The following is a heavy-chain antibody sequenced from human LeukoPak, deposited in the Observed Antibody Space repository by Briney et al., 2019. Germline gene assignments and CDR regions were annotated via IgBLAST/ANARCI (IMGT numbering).Heavy chain of an antibody. Sequence: GGSLRLSCAASGFTFTTYWMHWVRQAPGKGLVWVSHINSDGSITSYADSVKGRFTISRDNAKNTLYLQMNSLRAEDTAVYYCARDAVNTANAVWGQGTTVTVSS. CDR1: GFTFTTYW. CDR3: ARDAVNTANAV. J-gene: IGHJ6*02. CDR2: INSDGSIT. V-gene: IGHV3-74*01. D-gene: IGHD5-18*01.